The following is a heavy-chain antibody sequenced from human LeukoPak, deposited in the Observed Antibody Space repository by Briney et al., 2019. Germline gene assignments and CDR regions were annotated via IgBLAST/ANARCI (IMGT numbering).Heavy chain of an antibody. V-gene: IGHV4-59*08. D-gene: IGHD3-16*01. Sequence: SETLSLTCTVSGGSISSYYWSWIRQPPGEGLEWIGYIYYSGSTSYNPPLKSRVTISVDTSKNQFSLKLSSVTAADTAVYYCARRLSPPSGGGLQHADAFDIWGQGTMVTVSS. CDR1: GGSISSYY. J-gene: IGHJ3*02. CDR3: ARRLSPPSGGGLQHADAFDI. CDR2: IYYSGST.